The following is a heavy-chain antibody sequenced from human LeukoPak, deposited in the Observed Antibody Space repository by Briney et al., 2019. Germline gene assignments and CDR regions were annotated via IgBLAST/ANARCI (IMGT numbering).Heavy chain of an antibody. D-gene: IGHD2-15*01. Sequence: ASVKVSCKASGYTFTSYGISWVRQAPGQGLEWMGWISAYNGNTNYAQKLQGRVNMTTDTSTSTAYMELRSMRSDDTAVYYCARDQVYCSGGSCYWVDYYYYYGMDVWGQGTTVTVSS. CDR3: ARDQVYCSGGSCYWVDYYYYYGMDV. J-gene: IGHJ6*02. CDR2: ISAYNGNT. CDR1: GYTFTSYG. V-gene: IGHV1-18*01.